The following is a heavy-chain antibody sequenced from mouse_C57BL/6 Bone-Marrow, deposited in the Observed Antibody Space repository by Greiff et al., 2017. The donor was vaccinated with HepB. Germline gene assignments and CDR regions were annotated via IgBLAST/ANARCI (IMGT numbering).Heavy chain of an antibody. J-gene: IGHJ1*03. D-gene: IGHD1-1*01. CDR3: ARGGGYYGSSYWYFDV. Sequence: VQLQQSGPELVKPGASVKISCKASGYSFTGYYMNWVKQSPEKSLEWIGEINPSTGGTTYNQKFKAKATLTVDKSSSTAYMQLKSLTSEDSAVYYGARGGGYYGSSYWYFDVWGTGTTVTVSS. V-gene: IGHV1-42*01. CDR2: INPSTGGT. CDR1: GYSFTGYY.